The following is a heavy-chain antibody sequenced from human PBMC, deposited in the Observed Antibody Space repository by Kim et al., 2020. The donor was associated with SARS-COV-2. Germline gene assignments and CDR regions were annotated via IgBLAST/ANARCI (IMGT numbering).Heavy chain of an antibody. Sequence: GGSLRLSCAASGFTFSSYAMHWVRQAPGKGLEWVAVISYDGSNKYYVDSVKGRFTISRDNSKNTLYLQMNSLRAEDTAVYYCARDLDVLRFRGLSLEYY. D-gene: IGHD3-10*01. CDR2: ISYDGSNK. CDR1: GFTFSSYA. CDR3: ARDLDVLRFRGLSLEYY. V-gene: IGHV3-30*04. J-gene: IGHJ4*01.